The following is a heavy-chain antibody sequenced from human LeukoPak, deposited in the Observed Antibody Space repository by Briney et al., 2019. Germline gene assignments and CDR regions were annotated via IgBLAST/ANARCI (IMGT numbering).Heavy chain of an antibody. V-gene: IGHV3-7*01. D-gene: IGHD5-24*01. Sequence: GGSLRLSCAASGFSFTTFSMSWVRQAPGKGLECVASIRPDGSEKFYADSVKGRFTISTDNAKNLLYLQMSSLGGEDTAVYYCAGWRWQQSEFDLWGRGTLVTVSS. J-gene: IGHJ4*02. CDR3: AGWRWQQSEFDL. CDR1: GFSFTTFS. CDR2: IRPDGSEK.